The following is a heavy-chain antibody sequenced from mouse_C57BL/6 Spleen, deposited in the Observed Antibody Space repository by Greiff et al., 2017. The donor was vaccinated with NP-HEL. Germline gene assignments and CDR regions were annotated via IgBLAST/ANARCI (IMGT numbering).Heavy chain of an antibody. D-gene: IGHD2-1*01. V-gene: IGHV1-15*01. J-gene: IGHJ2*01. CDR3: TRGNYRYFDY. CDR1: GYTFTDYE. CDR2: IDPETGGT. Sequence: QVQLQQSGAELVRPGASVTLSCKASGYTFTDYEMHWVKQTPVHGLEWIGAIDPETGGTAYNQKFKGKAILTADKSSSTAYMELRSLTSEDSAVYYCTRGNYRYFDYWGQGTTLTVSS.